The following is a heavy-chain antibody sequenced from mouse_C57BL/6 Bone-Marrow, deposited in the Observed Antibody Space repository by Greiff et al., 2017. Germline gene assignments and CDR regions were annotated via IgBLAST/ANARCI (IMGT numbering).Heavy chain of an antibody. D-gene: IGHD4-1*02. V-gene: IGHV3-6*01. CDR3: AKTATGFDY. CDR2: ISYDGSN. Sequence: ESGPGLVKPSQSLSLTCSVTGYSITSGYYWNWIRQFPGNKLEWMGYISYDGSNNSNPSLKNRISITLDTSKNQFFLKLNSVTTADTSTCDCAKTATGFDYWGQGTTLTVSS. J-gene: IGHJ2*01. CDR1: GYSITSGYY.